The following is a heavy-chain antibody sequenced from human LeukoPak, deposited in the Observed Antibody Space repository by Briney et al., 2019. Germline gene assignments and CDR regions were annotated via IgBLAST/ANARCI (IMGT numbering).Heavy chain of an antibody. V-gene: IGHV4-4*02. CDR1: GGSISSSNW. Sequence: SETLSLTCAVSGGSISSSNWWSWVRQPPGKGLEWIGEIYHSGSTNYNPSLKSRVTISVDKSKNQFSLKLSSVTAADTAVYYCARVQGRDSSGYYSDDAFDIWGQGTMVTVSS. CDR3: ARVQGRDSSGYYSDDAFDI. CDR2: IYHSGST. D-gene: IGHD3-22*01. J-gene: IGHJ3*02.